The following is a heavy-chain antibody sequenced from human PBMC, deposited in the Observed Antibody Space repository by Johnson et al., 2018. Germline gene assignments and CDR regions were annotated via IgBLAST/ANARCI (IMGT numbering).Heavy chain of an antibody. D-gene: IGHD3-22*01. CDR2: IWYDGSNK. J-gene: IGHJ6*02. CDR3: VTDYYYESSGNPYYYYGMDV. CDR1: GFTFSSYG. V-gene: IGHV3-33*01. Sequence: QVQLVQSGGGVVQPGRSLRLSCAASGFTFSSYGMHWVRQAPGKGLEWVAVIWYDGSNKYYEDSVKGRFTISRDNSNNTLYLQMNSLRAEDTAVYYCVTDYYYESSGNPYYYYGMDVWGQGTTVTVSS.